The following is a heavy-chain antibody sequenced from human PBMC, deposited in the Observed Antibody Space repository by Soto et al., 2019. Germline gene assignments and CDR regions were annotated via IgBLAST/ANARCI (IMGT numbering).Heavy chain of an antibody. CDR1: GFTFSSYA. J-gene: IGHJ4*02. Sequence: GGSLRLSXAASGFTFSSYAMHWVRQAPGKGLEWVAVISYDGSNKYYADSVKGRFTISRDNSKNTLYLQMNSLRAEDTAVYYCARREEYYYDSSGYCLDYWGQGTLVTVSS. CDR2: ISYDGSNK. CDR3: ARREEYYYDSSGYCLDY. V-gene: IGHV3-30-3*01. D-gene: IGHD3-22*01.